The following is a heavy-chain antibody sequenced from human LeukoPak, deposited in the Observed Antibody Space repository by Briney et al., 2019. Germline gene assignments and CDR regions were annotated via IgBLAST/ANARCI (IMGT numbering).Heavy chain of an antibody. J-gene: IGHJ4*02. CDR1: GFTFSSYS. V-gene: IGHV3-48*01. D-gene: IGHD3-9*01. Sequence: GGSLRLSCAASGFTFSSYSMNWVRQAPGKGLEWVSYISSSSSTIYYADSVKGRFTISRDNSKNTVYLQMNSLRAEDTAVYYCAKDSGVLRHFDWLSYFDYWGQGTLVTVSS. CDR2: ISSSSSTI. CDR3: AKDSGVLRHFDWLSYFDY.